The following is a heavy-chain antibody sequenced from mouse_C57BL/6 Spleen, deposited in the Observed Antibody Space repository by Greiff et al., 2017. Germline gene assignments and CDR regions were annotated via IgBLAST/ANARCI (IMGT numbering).Heavy chain of an antibody. D-gene: IGHD2-14*01. V-gene: IGHV1-15*01. CDR3: TRGGTPYYCDD. Sequence: QVQLQQSGAELVRPGASVTLSCKASGYTFTDYEMHWVKQTPVHGLEWIGAIDPETGGTAYNPKFKGKAILTADKSSSTAYMELRSLTSEDSAVYYCTRGGTPYYCDDWGQGTTLTVAS. J-gene: IGHJ2*01. CDR2: IDPETGGT. CDR1: GYTFTDYE.